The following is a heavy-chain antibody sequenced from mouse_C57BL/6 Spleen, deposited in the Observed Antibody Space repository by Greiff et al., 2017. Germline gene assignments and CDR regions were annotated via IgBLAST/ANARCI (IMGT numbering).Heavy chain of an antibody. Sequence: EVQRVESGGGLVKPGGSLKLSCAASGFTFSSYTMSWVRQTPEKRLEWVATISGGGGNTYYPDSVKGRFTISSANAKNTLYLQMRSLRSEDTALYYCAKGGVYCGNYGAMDYWGQGTSVTVSS. J-gene: IGHJ4*01. CDR3: AKGGVYCGNYGAMDY. CDR2: ISGGGGNT. CDR1: GFTFSSYT. V-gene: IGHV5-9*01. D-gene: IGHD2-1*01.